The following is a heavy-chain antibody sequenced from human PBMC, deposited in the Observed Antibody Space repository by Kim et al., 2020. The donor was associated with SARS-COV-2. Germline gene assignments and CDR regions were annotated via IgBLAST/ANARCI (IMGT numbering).Heavy chain of an antibody. CDR3: AKEQDSFSSMNFDF. J-gene: IGHJ4*02. Sequence: VGSLRLSCGASGFTFKNYGMQWVRQISGKGLEWLAVVSHDGTVTHYADSVKGRFTISRDNSKNTLFLQMNSLRAEDTAIYYCAKEQDSFSSMNFDFWGQGNLVTVSS. V-gene: IGHV3-30*18. CDR1: GFTFKNYG. CDR2: VSHDGTVT. D-gene: IGHD2-15*01.